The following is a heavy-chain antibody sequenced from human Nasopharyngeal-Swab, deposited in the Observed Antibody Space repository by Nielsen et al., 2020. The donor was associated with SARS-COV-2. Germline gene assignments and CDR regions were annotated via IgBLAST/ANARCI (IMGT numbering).Heavy chain of an antibody. D-gene: IGHD5-18*01. Sequence: GGSLRLSCAASGLTFSKACMNWVRQAPGRGLEWVGHIKSRSDGGTTYYAAPVKGRFTISRDDSENTVYLQMNSLQTDDTAVYYCSTGGYTSGLDYWGQGTLVTVSS. CDR2: IKSRSDGGTT. V-gene: IGHV3-15*01. CDR1: GLTFSKAC. J-gene: IGHJ4*02. CDR3: STGGYTSGLDY.